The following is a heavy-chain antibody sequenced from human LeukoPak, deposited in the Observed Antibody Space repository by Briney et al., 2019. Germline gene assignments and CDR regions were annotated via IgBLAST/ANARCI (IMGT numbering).Heavy chain of an antibody. CDR3: ARARGFDW. CDR2: ISNDGSNK. Sequence: GRALRLSCAASGFTFSSYGIHWVRQAPGKGLEWVAVISNDGSNKYYADSVKGRFTISRDNARNSLFLQMNSLRDEDTAVYYCARARGFDWWGQGTLVTVSS. CDR1: GFTFSSYG. J-gene: IGHJ4*02. V-gene: IGHV3-30*03.